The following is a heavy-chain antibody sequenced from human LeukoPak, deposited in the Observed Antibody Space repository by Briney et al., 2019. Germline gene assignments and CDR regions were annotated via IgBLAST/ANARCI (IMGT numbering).Heavy chain of an antibody. CDR2: IWYDGSNK. CDR3: AKDLGLEWFGETYMGLDY. V-gene: IGHV3-30*02. J-gene: IGHJ4*02. D-gene: IGHD3-10*01. Sequence: GGSLRLSCAASGFTFSSYGMHWVRQAPGKGLEWVAVIWYDGSNKYYADSVKGRFTISRDNSKNTLYLQMNSLRAEDTAVYYCAKDLGLEWFGETYMGLDYWGQGTLVTVSS. CDR1: GFTFSSYG.